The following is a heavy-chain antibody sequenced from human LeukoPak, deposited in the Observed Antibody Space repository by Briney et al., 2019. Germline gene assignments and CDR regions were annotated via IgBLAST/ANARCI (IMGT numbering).Heavy chain of an antibody. CDR2: INSDGSRT. D-gene: IGHD6-19*01. J-gene: IGHJ4*02. CDR1: GFPFSTYT. V-gene: IGHV3-74*01. CDR3: ARDMASGALDY. Sequence: GGSLRLSCAASGFPFSTYTMNWVRQAPGKGLVWVSRINSDGSRTNYADSVKGRFTISRDNAKNTLYLQINSLRVEDTAVYYCARDMASGALDYWGQGTLVTVSS.